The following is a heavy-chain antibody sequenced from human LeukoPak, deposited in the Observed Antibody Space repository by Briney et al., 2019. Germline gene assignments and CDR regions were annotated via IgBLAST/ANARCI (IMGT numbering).Heavy chain of an antibody. V-gene: IGHV1-69*05. CDR3: ARDYSSGWYERWHFDY. Sequence: SVKVSCKASGGTFSSYAISWVRQAPGQGLEWMGRIIPIFGTANYAQKFQGRVTITTDESTSTAYMELSSLRSEDTAVYYCARDYSSGWYERWHFDYWGQRTLVTVSS. CDR2: IIPIFGTA. J-gene: IGHJ4*02. D-gene: IGHD6-19*01. CDR1: GGTFSSYA.